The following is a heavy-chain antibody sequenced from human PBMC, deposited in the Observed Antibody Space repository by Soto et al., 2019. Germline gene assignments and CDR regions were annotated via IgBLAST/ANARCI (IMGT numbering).Heavy chain of an antibody. CDR1: GYTFTSYD. V-gene: IGHV1-8*01. Sequence: QVQLVQSGAEVKKPGASVKVSCKASGYTFTSYDIHWVLQATGQGLELMGWMNPNSGNTGYAQKFQGRVTMTRNTSISTAYMELSSLRSEDTAVYYCARSDYCSSTSCYVETWFDPWGQGTLVTVSS. CDR3: ARSDYCSSTSCYVETWFDP. D-gene: IGHD2-2*01. J-gene: IGHJ5*02. CDR2: MNPNSGNT.